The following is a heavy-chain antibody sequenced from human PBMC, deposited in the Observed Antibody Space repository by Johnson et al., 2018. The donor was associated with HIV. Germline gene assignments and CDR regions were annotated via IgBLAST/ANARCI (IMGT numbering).Heavy chain of an antibody. CDR3: ARVRLELGDAFDI. J-gene: IGHJ3*02. CDR2: INWNGGSA. D-gene: IGHD1-7*01. V-gene: IGHV3-20*04. CDR1: RFTFDDYG. Sequence: MLLVESGGGVVRPGGYLRLSCAASRFTFDDYGMSWVRQAPGKGLEWVSGINWNGGSAGYAESVKGRFTISRANAKNSLYLQMNSLRAEDTAFYYCARVRLELGDAFDIWGQGTMVTVSS.